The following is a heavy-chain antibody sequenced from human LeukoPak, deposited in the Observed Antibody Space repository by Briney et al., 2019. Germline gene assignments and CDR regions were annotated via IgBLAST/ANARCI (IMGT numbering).Heavy chain of an antibody. CDR2: ISSSGSTI. Sequence: GGSLRLSCAASGFTSSGYYMSWIRQAPGKGLEWVSYISSSGSTIYYADSVKGRFTISRDNAKNSLYLQMNSLRAEDTAVYYCARGTYYYDSSGPGNWGQGTLVTVSS. CDR3: ARGTYYYDSSGPGN. V-gene: IGHV3-11*01. CDR1: GFTSSGYY. J-gene: IGHJ4*02. D-gene: IGHD3-22*01.